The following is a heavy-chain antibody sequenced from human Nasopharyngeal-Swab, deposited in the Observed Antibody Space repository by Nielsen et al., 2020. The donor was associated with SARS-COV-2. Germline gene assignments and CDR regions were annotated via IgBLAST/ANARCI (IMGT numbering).Heavy chain of an antibody. D-gene: IGHD1-20*01. V-gene: IGHV4-34*01. Sequence: GSLRLSCAVYGGSFSGYYWGWIRQSPGKGLEWIGEINHSGSINYNLSLKSRVTISVETSKNQFSLKLSSVTAADTAVYYCARGRGITVTTPSPVFDYWGQGTLVTVSS. CDR1: GGSFSGYY. CDR3: ARGRGITVTTPSPVFDY. CDR2: INHSGSI. J-gene: IGHJ4*02.